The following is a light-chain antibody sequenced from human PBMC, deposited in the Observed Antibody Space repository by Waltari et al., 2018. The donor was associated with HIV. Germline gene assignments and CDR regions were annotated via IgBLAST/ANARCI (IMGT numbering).Light chain of an antibody. CDR1: SSNLGRHS. J-gene: IGLJ2*01. CDR2: RNN. CDR3: QSYDTSLSGSNV. Sequence: QSVLTQPPSASGTPGQRVTIPSSGSSSNLGRHSVFWYQHLPGTAPKLLIYRNNDRPSGVPDRFSGSKSGTSAALAISGLRSDDEADYYCQSYDTSLSGSNVFGGGTKLTVL. V-gene: IGLV1-47*01.